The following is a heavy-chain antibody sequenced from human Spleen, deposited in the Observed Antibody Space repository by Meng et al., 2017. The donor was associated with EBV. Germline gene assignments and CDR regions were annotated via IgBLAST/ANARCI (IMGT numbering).Heavy chain of an antibody. D-gene: IGHD3-16*01. J-gene: IGHJ5*02. CDR3: ARFDYGSYWFDP. Sequence: QGRQQKWGAGLLKPSETLSLTCAVYGGSFSGYYWSWIRQPPGKGLEWIGEINHSGSTNYNPSLKSRVTISVDTSKNQFSLKLSSVTAADTAVYYCARFDYGSYWFDPWGQGTLVTVSS. V-gene: IGHV4-34*01. CDR2: INHSGST. CDR1: GGSFSGYY.